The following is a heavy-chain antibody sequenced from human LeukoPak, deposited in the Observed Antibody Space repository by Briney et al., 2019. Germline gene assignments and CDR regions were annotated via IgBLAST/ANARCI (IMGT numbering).Heavy chain of an antibody. D-gene: IGHD3-22*01. CDR2: IYHSGST. Sequence: SETLSLTCAVSGGSISSGGYSWSWIRQPPGKGLEWIGYIYHSGSTYYNPSFKSRVTISVDRSKNQFSLKLSSVTAADTAVYYCVRVDSSGYYHLDYWGQGTLVTVSS. CDR3: VRVDSSGYYHLDY. CDR1: GGSISSGGYS. V-gene: IGHV4-30-2*01. J-gene: IGHJ4*02.